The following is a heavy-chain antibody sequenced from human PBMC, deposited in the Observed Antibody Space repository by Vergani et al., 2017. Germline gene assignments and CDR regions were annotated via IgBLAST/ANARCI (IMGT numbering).Heavy chain of an antibody. J-gene: IGHJ5*02. D-gene: IGHD3-3*01. V-gene: IGHV1-46*04. CDR3: ARDRGAAALFFWFDP. CDR2: INPSGGSK. Sequence: QVQLVQSGAEVKKPGASVKVSCKASGYTFTSYYMHWVRQVPGQGLEWMGIINPSGGSKSYAQKLQGRVTMTRDTSTSTVYMELSSLRSEDTAVYYCARDRGAAALFFWFDPWGQGTLVTVSS. CDR1: GYTFTSYY.